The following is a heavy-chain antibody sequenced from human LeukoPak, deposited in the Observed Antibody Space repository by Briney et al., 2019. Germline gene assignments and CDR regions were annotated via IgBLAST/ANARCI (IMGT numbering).Heavy chain of an antibody. CDR3: AKVKDVDTAMVDY. CDR2: ISGSGGST. V-gene: IGHV3-23*01. J-gene: IGHJ4*02. CDR1: GFTFSSYG. D-gene: IGHD5-18*01. Sequence: PGGSLRLSCAASGFTFSSYGMTWVRQAPGKGLEWASAISGSGGSTYYADSVKGRFTISRDNSKNTLYLQMNSLRAEDTAVYYCAKVKDVDTAMVDYWGQGTLVTVSS.